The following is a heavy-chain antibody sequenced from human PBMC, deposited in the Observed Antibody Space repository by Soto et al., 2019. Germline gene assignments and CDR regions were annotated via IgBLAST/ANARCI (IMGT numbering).Heavy chain of an antibody. Sequence: SVKVSCKASGGTFSSYAISWVRQAPGQGLEWMGGIIPIFGTANYAQKFQGRVTITADKSTSTAYMELSSLRSEDTAVYYCARDPFGPSVADDYWGQGTLGTVCS. CDR2: IIPIFGTA. CDR3: ARDPFGPSVADDY. V-gene: IGHV1-69*06. D-gene: IGHD6-19*01. J-gene: IGHJ4*02. CDR1: GGTFSSYA.